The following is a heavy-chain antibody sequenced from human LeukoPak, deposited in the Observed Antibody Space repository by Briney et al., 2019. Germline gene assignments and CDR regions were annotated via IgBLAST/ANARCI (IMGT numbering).Heavy chain of an antibody. CDR3: AKRSSPYSGYFDY. J-gene: IGHJ4*02. Sequence: GGSLRLSCAASGFTFSSYWMSWVRQAPGKGLEWVANIKQDGSEKYYVDSVKGRFTISRDNAKNSLYLQMNSLRAEDTAIYYCAKRSSPYSGYFDYWGQGNLVTVSS. D-gene: IGHD2-2*01. CDR1: GFTFSSYW. CDR2: IKQDGSEK. V-gene: IGHV3-7*03.